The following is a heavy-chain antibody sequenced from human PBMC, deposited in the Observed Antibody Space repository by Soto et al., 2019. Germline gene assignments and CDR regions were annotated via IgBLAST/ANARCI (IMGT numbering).Heavy chain of an antibody. V-gene: IGHV3-23*01. CDR1: GITFDNYA. J-gene: IGHJ4*02. Sequence: LRLSCAASGITFDNYAMSWVRQTPGKGLEWASAISGSGDNTYHADSVKGRFTISRDNSKNTLYLQMNSLRAEDTAVYYCAKSRIAMTTYFDYWGQGALVTVSS. CDR3: AKSRIAMTTYFDY. CDR2: ISGSGDNT. D-gene: IGHD4-4*01.